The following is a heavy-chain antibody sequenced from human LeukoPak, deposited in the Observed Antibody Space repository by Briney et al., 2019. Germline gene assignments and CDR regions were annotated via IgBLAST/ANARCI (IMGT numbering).Heavy chain of an antibody. CDR1: GLTFSSYG. D-gene: IGHD4-17*01. J-gene: IGHJ4*02. CDR3: AKGVYGDYPGDQFDY. Sequence: GGSLRLSCAASGLTFSSYGMHWVRPAPGKGLEGVAVISSDGSNKYYADSVKGRFTIARDNSKNTLYLQMNSLRAEDTAVYYCAKGVYGDYPGDQFDYWGQGILVTVSS. CDR2: ISSDGSNK. V-gene: IGHV3-30*18.